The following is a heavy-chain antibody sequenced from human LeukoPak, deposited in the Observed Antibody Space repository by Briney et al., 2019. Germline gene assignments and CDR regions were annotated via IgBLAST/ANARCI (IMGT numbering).Heavy chain of an antibody. D-gene: IGHD4-23*01. Sequence: GGSLRLSCAASGFTFTNHWMHWVRQAPGKGLVWVSRIRPDGRETNHADSVKGRFTISRDNAKNTLYLQMNSLGAEDTAVYYCVRDADGGNSWFDTWGQGTLVTVSS. V-gene: IGHV3-74*01. CDR1: GFTFTNHW. CDR3: VRDADGGNSWFDT. J-gene: IGHJ5*02. CDR2: IRPDGRET.